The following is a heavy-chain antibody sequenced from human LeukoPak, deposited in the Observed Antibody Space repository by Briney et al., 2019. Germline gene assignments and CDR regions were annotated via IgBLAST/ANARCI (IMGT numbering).Heavy chain of an antibody. D-gene: IGHD3-22*01. CDR1: GGSISSYY. Sequence: SETLSLTCTVSGGSISSYYWSWIQQPPGKGLEWIGYIYYSGSTNYNPSLKSRVTISLDTSKNQFSLKLTSVTDADTAVYYCATSYYGSSPNWFDPWGQGTLVTVSS. CDR3: ATSYYGSSPNWFDP. V-gene: IGHV4-59*01. J-gene: IGHJ5*02. CDR2: IYYSGST.